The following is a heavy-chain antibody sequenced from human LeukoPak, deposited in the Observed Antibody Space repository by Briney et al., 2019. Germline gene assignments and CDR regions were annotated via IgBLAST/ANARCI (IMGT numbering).Heavy chain of an antibody. D-gene: IGHD1-26*01. V-gene: IGHV3-21*01. Sequence: RGPLRLSCAASGFTFSSYSMNWVRQAPGKGLEWVSSISSSSSYIYYADSVKGRFTISRDNAKNSLYLQMNSLRAEDTAVYYCASLTDIEAGAVRYWGQGTLVTVSS. J-gene: IGHJ4*02. CDR3: ASLTDIEAGAVRY. CDR1: GFTFSSYS. CDR2: ISSSSSYI.